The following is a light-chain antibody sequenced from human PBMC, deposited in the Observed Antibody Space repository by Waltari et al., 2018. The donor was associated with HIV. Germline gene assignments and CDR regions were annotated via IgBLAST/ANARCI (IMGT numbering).Light chain of an antibody. CDR1: MGDLTY. CDR3: TKYTSTNVLIL. J-gene: IGLJ2*01. CDR2: EIS. Sequence: QSAPTQPASVSGSPGQSITISCNNMGDLTYVSWYQQYPGKAPKLLIYEISNRPSGLSIRFSGSKSGDTASLTISGLQADDEADYFCTKYTSTNVLILFGGGTKVTVL. V-gene: IGLV2-14*03.